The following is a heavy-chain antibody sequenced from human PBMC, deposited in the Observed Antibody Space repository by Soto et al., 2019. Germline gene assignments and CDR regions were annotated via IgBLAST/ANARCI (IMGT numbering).Heavy chain of an antibody. CDR1: GFSFSSYA. J-gene: IGHJ4*02. CDR3: AKEDYSSSLYYFDH. Sequence: EVQLLESGGDLVQPGGCLRLSCAASGFSFSSYAMSWVRQTPGKGLEWVSFISASSGTTYHADSVEGRFTISRDNSKNSLYLQMSRLRADDTAVYFCAKEDYSSSLYYFDHWGQGTLVTVSA. CDR2: ISASSGTT. D-gene: IGHD6-13*01. V-gene: IGHV3-23*01.